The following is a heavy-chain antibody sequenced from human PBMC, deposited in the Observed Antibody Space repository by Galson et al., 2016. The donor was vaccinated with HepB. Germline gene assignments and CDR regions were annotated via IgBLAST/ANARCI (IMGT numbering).Heavy chain of an antibody. V-gene: IGHV3-23*01. Sequence: SLRLSCAASTFTFSSFAMSWVRQAPGKGLEWVSSIGHSGGYIYYADSVKGRFTISRDNSNNTLYLQMNSLRAEDTAVYYCARHPDYYDNNCYLDYWGQGTLVTVSS. D-gene: IGHD3-22*01. CDR1: TFTFSSFA. CDR2: IGHSGGYI. J-gene: IGHJ4*02. CDR3: ARHPDYYDNNCYLDY.